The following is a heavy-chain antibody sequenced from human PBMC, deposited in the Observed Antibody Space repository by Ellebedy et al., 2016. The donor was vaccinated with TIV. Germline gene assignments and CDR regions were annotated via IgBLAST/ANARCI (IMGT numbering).Heavy chain of an antibody. CDR1: GYSFTNFW. Sequence: ASVKVSCKGSGYSFTNFWIAWVRQMPGKGLEWMGIIYPGDSDTRYSPSFQGQVTISADKSISTAYLQWNSLKASDTAMYYCARNKDYYVDYWGQGTLVTVSS. CDR3: ARNKDYYVDY. CDR2: IYPGDSDT. D-gene: IGHD3-10*01. J-gene: IGHJ4*02. V-gene: IGHV5-51*01.